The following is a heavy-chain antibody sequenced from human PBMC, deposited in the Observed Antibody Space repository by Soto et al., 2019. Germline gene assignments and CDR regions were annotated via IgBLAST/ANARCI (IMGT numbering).Heavy chain of an antibody. Sequence: SETLSLTCAVYGGSFSGYYWNWIRQPPGKGLEWIGEINHSGSTNYNPSLKSRVTISVDTSKNQFSLKLSSVTAADTAVYYCARGLDYVVYWGQGTLVTVSS. V-gene: IGHV4-34*01. CDR2: INHSGST. CDR1: GGSFSGYY. CDR3: ARGLDYVVY. J-gene: IGHJ4*02.